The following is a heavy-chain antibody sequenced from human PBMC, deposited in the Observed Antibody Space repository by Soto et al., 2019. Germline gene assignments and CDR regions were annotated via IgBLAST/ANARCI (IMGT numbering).Heavy chain of an antibody. V-gene: IGHV4-30-4*01. D-gene: IGHD6-25*01. Sequence: SETLSLTCTVSGGSISSGDYYWSWFRQPPGKGLEWIGYIYYSGSTHYNPSLKSRVTISVDTSKNQFSLKLSSVTAADTAVYYCARQRPDGARLDPWGQGTLGTVS. CDR2: IYYSGST. CDR3: ARQRPDGARLDP. CDR1: GGSISSGDYY. J-gene: IGHJ5*02.